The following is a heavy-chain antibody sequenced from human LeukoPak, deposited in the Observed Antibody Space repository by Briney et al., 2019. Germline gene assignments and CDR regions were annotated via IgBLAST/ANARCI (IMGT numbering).Heavy chain of an antibody. V-gene: IGHV4-39*02. J-gene: IGHJ4*02. CDR2: IYYSGST. D-gene: IGHD3-9*01. Sequence: KPSETLSLTCTVSGGSISSSSYYWGWIRQPPGKGLEWIGSIYYSGSTYCNPSLKSRVTISVDTSKNQFSLKLSSVTAADTAVYYCAREGYFDWLYNYWGQGTLVTVSS. CDR1: GGSISSSSYY. CDR3: AREGYFDWLYNY.